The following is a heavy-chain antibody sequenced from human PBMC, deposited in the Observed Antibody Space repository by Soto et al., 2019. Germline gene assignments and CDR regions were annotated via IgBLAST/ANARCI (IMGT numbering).Heavy chain of an antibody. J-gene: IGHJ5*02. CDR2: ISYEGSNK. CDR1: GFTFSSYA. CDR3: ARDLGCCSSISCYYWFDP. V-gene: IGHV3-30-3*01. Sequence: PGGSLRLSCAASGFTFSSYAMHWVRQAPGKGLEWVAVISYEGSNKYYADSVTGRFTISRDNSKNTLYLQMNSLRAEDTAVYYCARDLGCCSSISCYYWFDPWGQGTLVTVSS. D-gene: IGHD2-2*01.